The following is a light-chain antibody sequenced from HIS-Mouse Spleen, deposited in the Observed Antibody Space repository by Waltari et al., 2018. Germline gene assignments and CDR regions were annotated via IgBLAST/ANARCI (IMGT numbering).Light chain of an antibody. CDR1: ALPKQY. CDR2: EDS. J-gene: IGLJ2*01. V-gene: IGLV3-10*01. CDR3: YSTDSSGNHRV. Sequence: SYELTQPPSVSVSPGQKARITCSGDALPKQYAYWYQQKSGQAPVLVIYEDSKRPSGIPERFSGSSSGTMATLTISGAQVEDEADYYCYSTDSSGNHRVFGGGTKLTVL.